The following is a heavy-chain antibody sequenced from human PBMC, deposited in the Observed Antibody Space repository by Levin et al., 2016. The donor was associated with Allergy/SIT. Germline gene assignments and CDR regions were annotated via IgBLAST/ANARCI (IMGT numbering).Heavy chain of an antibody. V-gene: IGHV6-1*01. D-gene: IGHD5-12*01. Sequence: SETLSLTCAISGDSVSSNSVGWNWIRQSPSGGLEWLGRTYYRTTWYNEYDVSVKSRITINPDTSKNQFSLRLESVTPEDTAVYYCARERGYSIHTPFYYGMDVWGQGTTVTVS. CDR1: GDSVSSNSVG. CDR2: TYYRTTWYN. J-gene: IGHJ6*02. CDR3: ARERGYSIHTPFYYGMDV.